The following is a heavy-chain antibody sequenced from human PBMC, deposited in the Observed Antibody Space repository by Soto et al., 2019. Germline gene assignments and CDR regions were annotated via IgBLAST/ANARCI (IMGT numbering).Heavy chain of an antibody. CDR3: AKDEGQAVTGPLDY. CDR1: GFTFSKYA. D-gene: IGHD6-19*01. V-gene: IGHV3-23*01. Sequence: EGQVLESGGGLVQPGGSLRLSCAASGFTFSKYAMSWVRQAPGKGLEWVSGISESGGITYFADSVKGRFTISRDNSKNTLYLQMSSLRAEDTAVYYCAKDEGQAVTGPLDYWGKGTRFPVSS. J-gene: IGHJ4*02. CDR2: ISESGGIT.